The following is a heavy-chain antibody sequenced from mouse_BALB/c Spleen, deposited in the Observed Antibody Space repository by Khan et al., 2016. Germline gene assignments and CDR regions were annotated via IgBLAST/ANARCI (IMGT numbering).Heavy chain of an antibody. CDR1: GYTFTSYW. J-gene: IGHJ2*01. V-gene: IGHV1S41*01. Sequence: DLVKPGASVKLSSKASGYTFTSYWINWIKQRPGQGLEWIGRIAPGSGSTYYNEMFKGKATLTVDTSSSTAYIQLSSLSSEDSAVYFCARYYGSSYYFDYWGQGTTLTVSS. CDR3: ARYYGSSYYFDY. D-gene: IGHD1-1*01. CDR2: IAPGSGST.